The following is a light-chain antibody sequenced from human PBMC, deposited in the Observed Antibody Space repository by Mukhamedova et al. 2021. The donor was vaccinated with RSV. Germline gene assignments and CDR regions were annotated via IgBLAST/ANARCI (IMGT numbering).Light chain of an antibody. Sequence: WYQRRVHGKAPKLLIYEASSLESGVPSRFSDSGFGTEFTLTISSLQPDEFATYYCQHYNSYLFSFGPGTKVDIK. CDR3: QHYNSYLFS. CDR2: EAS. V-gene: IGKV1-5*03. J-gene: IGKJ3*01.